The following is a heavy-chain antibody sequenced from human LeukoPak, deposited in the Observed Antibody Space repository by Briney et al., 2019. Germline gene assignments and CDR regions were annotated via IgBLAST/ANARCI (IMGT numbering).Heavy chain of an antibody. CDR2: ISGSGGST. D-gene: IGHD1-26*01. V-gene: IGHV3-23*01. Sequence: GGSLRLSCAASGFTFSSYAMNWVRQAPGKGLEWVSAISGSGGSTYYADSVKGRFTISRDNSKNTLYLQMNSLRAEDTALYYRAKSLVVGADAFDIWGQGTMVTVSS. J-gene: IGHJ3*02. CDR3: AKSLVVGADAFDI. CDR1: GFTFSSYA.